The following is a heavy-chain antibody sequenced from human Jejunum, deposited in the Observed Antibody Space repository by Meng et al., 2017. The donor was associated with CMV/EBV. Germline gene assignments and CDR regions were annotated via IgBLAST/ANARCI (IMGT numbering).Heavy chain of an antibody. V-gene: IGHV4-39*07. CDR2: IHYSGIA. Sequence: GSISSSIYYWGWIRQSPGKGLEWIGSIHYSGIAYYNPSLTSRATISLDTSKNQFSLKLTSVTAADTAVYYCATTDPTYGGNYYFDYWGQGTLVTVSS. J-gene: IGHJ4*02. CDR1: GSISSSIYY. D-gene: IGHD4-23*01. CDR3: ATTDPTYGGNYYFDY.